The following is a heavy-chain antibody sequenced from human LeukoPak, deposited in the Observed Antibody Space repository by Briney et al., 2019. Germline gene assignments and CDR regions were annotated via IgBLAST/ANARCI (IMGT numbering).Heavy chain of an antibody. D-gene: IGHD3-10*01. Sequence: GSSVKVSCKASGGTFSSYTISWVRQAPGQGLEWMGRIIPILGIANYAQKFQGRVTITADKSTSTAYVELSSLRSEDTAVYYCARGKGYYGSGSYYYYMDVGGKGTTVTVSS. V-gene: IGHV1-69*02. CDR3: ARGKGYYGSGSYYYYMDV. CDR1: GGTFSSYT. J-gene: IGHJ6*03. CDR2: IIPILGIA.